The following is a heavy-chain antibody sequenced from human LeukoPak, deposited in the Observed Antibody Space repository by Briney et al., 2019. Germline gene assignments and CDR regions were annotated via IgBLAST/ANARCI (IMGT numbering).Heavy chain of an antibody. D-gene: IGHD1-26*01. CDR1: GGSISSYY. V-gene: IGHV4-59*01. J-gene: IGHJ3*02. CDR3: ARDRESGSYYYAFDI. CDR2: IYYRGST. Sequence: SETLSLTCTVSGGSISSYYWSWIRQPPGKGLEWIGYIYYRGSTNYNPSLKSRVTISVDTSKNQFSLKLSSVTAADTAVYHCARDRESGSYYYAFDIWGQGTMVTVSS.